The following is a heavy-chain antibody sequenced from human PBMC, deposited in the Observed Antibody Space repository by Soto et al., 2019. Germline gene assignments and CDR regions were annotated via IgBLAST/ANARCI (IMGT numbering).Heavy chain of an antibody. CDR1: GYTFTGYY. V-gene: IGHV1-2*02. J-gene: IGHJ5*02. CDR2: INPNSGGT. CDR3: ARDGLLRYSSGWYSP. Sequence: GASVKVSCKASGYTFTGYYMHWVRQAPGQGLEWMGWINPNSGGTNYAQKFQGRVTMTRDTSISTAYMELSRLRSDDTAVYYCARDGLLRYSSGWYSPWGQGTLVTAPQ. D-gene: IGHD6-19*01.